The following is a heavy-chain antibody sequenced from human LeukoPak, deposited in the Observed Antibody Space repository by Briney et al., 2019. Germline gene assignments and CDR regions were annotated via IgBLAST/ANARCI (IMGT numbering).Heavy chain of an antibody. D-gene: IGHD6-6*01. CDR1: GGSLSGYY. CDR2: INHSGST. Sequence: SSETLSLTCAVYGGSLSGYYWSWIRQPPGKGLEWIGEINHSGSTNYNPSLKSRVTISVDTSKNQFSLKLSSVTAADTAVYYCASLYSSSSYCCDPAGQGTLVTVSS. J-gene: IGHJ5*02. CDR3: ASLYSSSSYCCDP. V-gene: IGHV4-34*01.